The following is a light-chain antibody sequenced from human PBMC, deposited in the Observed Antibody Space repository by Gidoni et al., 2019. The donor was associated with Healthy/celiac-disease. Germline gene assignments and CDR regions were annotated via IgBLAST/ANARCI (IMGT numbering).Light chain of an antibody. CDR1: QSLLHSNVYNY. V-gene: IGKV2-28*01. J-gene: IGKJ1*01. CDR2: LGS. CDR3: MQALQTPWT. Sequence: DIVMTQSPLSLPVTPGEPASISCRSSQSLLHSNVYNYLDWYLQKPGQSPQLLIYLGSNRASGVPDRFIGSGSGTDFTLKISRVEAEDVGVYYCMQALQTPWTFGQGTKVEIK.